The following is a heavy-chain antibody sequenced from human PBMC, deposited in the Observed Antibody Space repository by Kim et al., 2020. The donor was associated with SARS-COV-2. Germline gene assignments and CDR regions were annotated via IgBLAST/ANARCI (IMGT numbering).Heavy chain of an antibody. Sequence: GGSLRLSCAASGFTFSSYSMNWVRQAPGKGLEWVSSISSSSSYIYYADSVKGRFTISRDNAKNSLYLQMNSLRAEDTAVYYCARDQRLAEGLKDGMDVWGQGTTVTVSS. J-gene: IGHJ6*02. CDR1: GFTFSSYS. CDR3: ARDQRLAEGLKDGMDV. D-gene: IGHD3-3*01. V-gene: IGHV3-21*01. CDR2: ISSSSSYI.